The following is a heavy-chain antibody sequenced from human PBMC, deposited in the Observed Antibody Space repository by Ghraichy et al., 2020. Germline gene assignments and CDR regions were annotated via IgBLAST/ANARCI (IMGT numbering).Heavy chain of an antibody. CDR3: AGSFEVIRYFHL. Sequence: SETLSLTCTVSGGSISSSNYYWGWIRQPPGKGLEWVGSMHHSGSTYYNPSLNSRLSMSADTSRNQFTLKLSSVTAADTAVYYCAGSFEVIRYFHLRGRGTLVTVSP. D-gene: IGHD2-21*01. V-gene: IGHV4-39*01. J-gene: IGHJ2*01. CDR2: MHHSGST. CDR1: GGSISSSNYY.